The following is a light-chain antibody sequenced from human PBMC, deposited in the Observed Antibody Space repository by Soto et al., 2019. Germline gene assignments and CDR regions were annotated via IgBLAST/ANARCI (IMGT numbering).Light chain of an antibody. CDR3: QKYSSVIT. CDR1: QGISN. CDR2: AAS. J-gene: IGKJ5*01. Sequence: DIQMTQSPSSLSASVGARVTITCRASQGISNLAWYQQKPGKVPKLLISAASTLQSGVPSRFSGSGSGTDFTLTITSLQPEDVATYYCQKYSSVITFGQGTRLEIK. V-gene: IGKV1-27*01.